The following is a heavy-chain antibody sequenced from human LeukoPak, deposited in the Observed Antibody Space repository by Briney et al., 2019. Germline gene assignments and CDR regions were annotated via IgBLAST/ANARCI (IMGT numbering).Heavy chain of an antibody. J-gene: IGHJ3*02. D-gene: IGHD3-10*01. CDR2: IKQDGSEK. V-gene: IGHV3-7*04. Sequence: GGSLRLSCAASGFILSSYWMSWVRQAPGKGLEWVANIKQDGSEKDYVDSVKGRFTISRDNAQSSLYLQMNRMRAEDTAVYYCARDNRDVTAAFDIWGQGTLVTVSS. CDR3: ARDNRDVTAAFDI. CDR1: GFILSSYW.